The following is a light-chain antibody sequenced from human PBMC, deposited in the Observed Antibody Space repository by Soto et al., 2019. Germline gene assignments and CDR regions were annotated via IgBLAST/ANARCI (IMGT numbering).Light chain of an antibody. CDR3: QHRNNWPPT. J-gene: IGKJ1*01. V-gene: IGKV3-11*01. CDR1: QSVASF. Sequence: EIVLTQSPATLSLSPGERATLSCGASQSVASFLAWYQQKPGQAPRLLIYNASKRATGIPARFSGSGSGTDFTLTISSLEPEDSAVYYCQHRNNWPPTFGQGTKVDNK. CDR2: NAS.